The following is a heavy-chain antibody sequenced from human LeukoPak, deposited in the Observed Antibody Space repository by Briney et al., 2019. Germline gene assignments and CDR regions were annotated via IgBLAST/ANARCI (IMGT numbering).Heavy chain of an antibody. Sequence: PGTSLRLSCAASGFTFISYAIHWVRQAPGKGLEWVSAISGSGGSTYYADSVKGRFTISRDNSKSTLFLQLSSLRADDTAVYYCTRNSGWYGASWGQGTLVTVSS. V-gene: IGHV3-23*01. J-gene: IGHJ4*02. CDR3: TRNSGWYGAS. CDR2: ISGSGGST. CDR1: GFTFISYA. D-gene: IGHD6-19*01.